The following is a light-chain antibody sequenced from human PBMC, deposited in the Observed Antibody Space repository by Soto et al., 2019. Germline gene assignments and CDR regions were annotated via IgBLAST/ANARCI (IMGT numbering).Light chain of an antibody. CDR1: KSDIGVYDF. V-gene: IGLV2-8*01. J-gene: IGLJ1*01. CDR2: EVV. CDR3: KSYAGSNTYV. Sequence: QSVQTQPPSASGSPGQSVTISCTRTKSDIGVYDFVSWYQHHPGKAPRLIIYEVVQRPSGVPDRFSGSKSGNTASLTVSGLQAADEADYFCKSYAGSNTYVFGSGTKVTVL.